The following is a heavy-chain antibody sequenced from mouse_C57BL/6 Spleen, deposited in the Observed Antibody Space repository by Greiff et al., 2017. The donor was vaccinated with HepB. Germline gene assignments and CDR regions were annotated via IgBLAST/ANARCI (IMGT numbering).Heavy chain of an antibody. CDR2: INPNNGGT. CDR3: ARDYYGSGVDY. V-gene: IGHV1-26*01. J-gene: IGHJ2*01. CDR1: GYTFTDYY. Sequence: EVQLQQSGPELVKPGASVKISCKASGYTFTDYYMNWVKQSHGKSLEWIGDINPNNGGTSYNQKFKGKATLTVDKSSSTAYMELRSLTSEDSAVYYGARDYYGSGVDYWGQGTTLTVSS. D-gene: IGHD1-1*01.